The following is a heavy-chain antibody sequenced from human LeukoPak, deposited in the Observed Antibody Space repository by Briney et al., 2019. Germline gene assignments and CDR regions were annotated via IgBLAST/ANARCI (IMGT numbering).Heavy chain of an antibody. J-gene: IGHJ4*02. V-gene: IGHV3-15*01. Sequence: GGSLRLSCAASGFTFSNAWMSWVRQAPGKGLEWVGHIKTKTDDGKKDYAAAVKGRYTISRDDSKNTLYLQMNSLKTEDTAVYYCTTGVTDRKRHATPISISGSYWGGDYWGQGTLVTVSS. CDR1: GFTFSNAW. CDR3: TTGVTDRKRHATPISISGSYWGGDY. CDR2: IKTKTDDGKK. D-gene: IGHD1-26*01.